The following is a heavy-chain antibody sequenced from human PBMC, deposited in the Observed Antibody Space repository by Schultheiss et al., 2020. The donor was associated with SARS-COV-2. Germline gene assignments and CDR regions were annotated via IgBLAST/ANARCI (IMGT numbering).Heavy chain of an antibody. CDR1: GGSISSGDYY. Sequence: SETLSLTCTVSGGSISSGDYYWSWIRQPPGKGLEWIGYIYYSGSTYYNPSLKSRVTISVDTSKYQFSLRLTSVTAADTAVYYCASSVVGATLGPYFDYWGQGTLVTVSS. CDR3: ASSVVGATLGPYFDY. D-gene: IGHD1-26*01. CDR2: IYYSGST. J-gene: IGHJ4*02. V-gene: IGHV4-30-4*02.